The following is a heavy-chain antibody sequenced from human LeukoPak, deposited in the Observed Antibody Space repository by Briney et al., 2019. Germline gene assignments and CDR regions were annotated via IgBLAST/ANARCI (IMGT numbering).Heavy chain of an antibody. Sequence: PGGSLRLSCAASGFTFSSYEMNWVRQAPGKGLEWVSYISSSGSTIYHADSVKGRFTISRDNAKNSLFLQMNSLRDEDTAVYYCARGGYGANDDAFDIWGQGTMVTVSS. CDR1: GFTFSSYE. J-gene: IGHJ3*02. CDR3: ARGGYGANDDAFDI. CDR2: ISSSGSTI. D-gene: IGHD4-23*01. V-gene: IGHV3-48*03.